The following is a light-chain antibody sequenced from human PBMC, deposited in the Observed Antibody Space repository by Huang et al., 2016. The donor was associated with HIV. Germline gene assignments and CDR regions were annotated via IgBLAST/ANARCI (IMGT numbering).Light chain of an antibody. CDR2: GAS. CDR1: QSVGTN. CDR3: QQYNNWLS. Sequence: EILLTQSPATLSVSPGERVTLSCRASQSVGTNLAWYQQKPGQAPRLLIDGASTRATGVPARFSGSGSGTEFTLTISSLQSEDFAVYYCQQYNNWLSFGGGTKVDIK. V-gene: IGKV3-15*01. J-gene: IGKJ4*01.